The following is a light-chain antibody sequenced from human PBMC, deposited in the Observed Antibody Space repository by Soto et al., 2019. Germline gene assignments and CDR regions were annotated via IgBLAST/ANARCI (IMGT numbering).Light chain of an antibody. CDR1: SSDVGGHNY. CDR2: EVS. J-gene: IGLJ2*01. Sequence: QSALTQSPSASGSPGQSVTISCTGTSSDVGGHNYVSWYQHHPGKAPKLIIYEVSKRPSGVPDRFSGSKSANTASLTVSGLQAEDEAFYYCSSFAGSYTVLFGGGTKVTVL. V-gene: IGLV2-8*01. CDR3: SSFAGSYTVL.